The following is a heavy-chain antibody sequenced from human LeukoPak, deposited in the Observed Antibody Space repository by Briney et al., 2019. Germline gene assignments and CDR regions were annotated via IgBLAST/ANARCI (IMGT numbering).Heavy chain of an antibody. Sequence: GRSLRLSCAASGFTFSSYAMHWVRQAPGKGLEWVAVISYDGSNKYYADSVKGRFTISRDNSKNTLCLQMNSLRAEDTAVYYCARPPDGMDVWGQGTTVTVSS. CDR1: GFTFSSYA. V-gene: IGHV3-30-3*01. CDR2: ISYDGSNK. J-gene: IGHJ6*02. CDR3: ARPPDGMDV.